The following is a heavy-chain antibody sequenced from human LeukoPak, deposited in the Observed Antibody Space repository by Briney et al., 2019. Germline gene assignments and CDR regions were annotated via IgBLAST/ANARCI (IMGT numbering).Heavy chain of an antibody. CDR1: GGSISSYY. J-gene: IGHJ6*02. CDR2: IYTSGST. CDR3: ARAGYCSGGSCPPYYYYGMDV. D-gene: IGHD2-15*01. Sequence: SAPLSLPCPVSGGSISSYYWSWIRPPAGKGLEWIGRIYTSGSTNYNPSLKSRVTMSVETSKNQFSLKLSSVTAADTAVYYCARAGYCSGGSCPPYYYYGMDVWGQGTTVTVSS. V-gene: IGHV4-4*07.